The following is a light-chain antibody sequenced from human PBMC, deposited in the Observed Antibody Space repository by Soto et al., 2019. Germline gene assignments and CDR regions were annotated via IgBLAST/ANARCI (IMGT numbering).Light chain of an antibody. CDR3: QQYDNLPWT. CDR1: QGIRNA. CDR2: DAS. J-gene: IGKJ1*01. Sequence: DIQMTQSPSSLSASVGDRVTITCRASQGIRNALGWYQRKPGKAPKLLIYDASNLETGVPSRFSGSGSGTDFTFTISSLQPEDIATYYCQQYDNLPWTFGQGTKVDIK. V-gene: IGKV1-33*01.